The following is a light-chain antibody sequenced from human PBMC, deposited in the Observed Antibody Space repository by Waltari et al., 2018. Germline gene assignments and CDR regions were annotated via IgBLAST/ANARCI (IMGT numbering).Light chain of an antibody. J-gene: IGLJ2*01. CDR2: GNS. CDR3: QSYDSSLSGGV. Sequence: TQPPSVSGAPGQRVTISCTGSSSNIGAGYDVHWYQQLPGTAPKLIIYGNSNRPSGVPDRFSGSKSGTSASLAITGLQAEDEADYYCQSYDSSLSGGVFGGGTKLTVL. V-gene: IGLV1-40*01. CDR1: SSNIGAGYD.